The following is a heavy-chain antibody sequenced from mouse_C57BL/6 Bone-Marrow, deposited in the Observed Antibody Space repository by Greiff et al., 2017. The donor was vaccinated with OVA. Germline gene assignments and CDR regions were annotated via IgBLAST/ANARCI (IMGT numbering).Heavy chain of an antibody. D-gene: IGHD2-3*01. Sequence: QVQLQQPGAELVKPGASVKLSCKASGYTFTSYWMHWVKQRPGQGLEWIGMIHPNSGSTNYNEKFKSKATLTVDKSSSTAYMQLSSLTSEDSAVYYCASLEGYYVSLDYWGQGTTLTVSS. CDR2: IHPNSGST. CDR3: ASLEGYYVSLDY. V-gene: IGHV1-64*01. J-gene: IGHJ2*01. CDR1: GYTFTSYW.